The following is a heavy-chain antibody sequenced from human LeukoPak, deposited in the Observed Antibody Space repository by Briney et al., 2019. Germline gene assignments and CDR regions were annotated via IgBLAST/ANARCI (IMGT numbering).Heavy chain of an antibody. V-gene: IGHV1-2*02. Sequence: ASVKVSRKASGYSFTDYYVHWVRQAPGQGLEWVGLLNPNSGDTYYAQKFQGRVTMIRDTSINTAYMELSRLRSDDTAVYYCARMYYYGSGTYYGDYWGQGTLVTVSS. D-gene: IGHD3-10*01. J-gene: IGHJ4*02. CDR3: ARMYYYGSGTYYGDY. CDR2: LNPNSGDT. CDR1: GYSFTDYY.